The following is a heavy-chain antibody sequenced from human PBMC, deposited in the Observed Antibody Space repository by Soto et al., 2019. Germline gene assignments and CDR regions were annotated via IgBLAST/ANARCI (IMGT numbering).Heavy chain of an antibody. CDR3: ARDKEVVVAASYYFDY. CDR2: IWYDGSNK. J-gene: IGHJ4*02. CDR1: GFTFSSYG. Sequence: GGSLRLSCAASGFTFSSYGMHWVRQAPGKGLEWVAVIWYDGSNKYYADSVKGRFTISRDNSKNTLYLQMNSLRAEDTAVYYCARDKEVVVAASYYFDYWGQGTLVTVSS. D-gene: IGHD2-15*01. V-gene: IGHV3-33*01.